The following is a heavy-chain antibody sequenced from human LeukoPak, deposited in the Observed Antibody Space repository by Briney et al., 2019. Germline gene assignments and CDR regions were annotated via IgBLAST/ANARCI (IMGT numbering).Heavy chain of an antibody. CDR3: ARGVEPMNALDY. CDR2: INHSGST. V-gene: IGHV4-34*01. Sequence: SETLSLTGAVDGGSFSGYYWSWIRQPPGKGREWIGEINHSGSTNYNPSPKSRVTISVDTSKNQFSLKLSSVTAANTAVYYCARGVEPMNALDYWGQGTLVTVSS. D-gene: IGHD1-1*01. CDR1: GGSFSGYY. J-gene: IGHJ4*02.